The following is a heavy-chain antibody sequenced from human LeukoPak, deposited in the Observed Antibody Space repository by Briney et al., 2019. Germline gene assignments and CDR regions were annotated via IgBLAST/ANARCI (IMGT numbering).Heavy chain of an antibody. CDR3: AKALTAGYDRAYVDY. Sequence: GGSLTLSCAASGFTFRNYAMTWVRQAPGKGLQWVSSISGGGVNTYYADSVKGRFTISRDNSRNALYLQMNSVRPEDTAKYYCAKALTAGYDRAYVDYWGQGTLVTVS. CDR1: GFTFRNYA. D-gene: IGHD3-3*01. V-gene: IGHV3-23*01. J-gene: IGHJ4*02. CDR2: ISGGGVNT.